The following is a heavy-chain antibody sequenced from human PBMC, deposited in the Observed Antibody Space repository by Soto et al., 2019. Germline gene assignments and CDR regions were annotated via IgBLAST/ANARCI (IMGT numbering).Heavy chain of an antibody. V-gene: IGHV4-31*01. Sequence: QVQLQESGPGLVKPSQTLSLTCTVSGGSISSGGYYWSWIRQHPGKGLEWIGYIYYSGSTYYNPSLKSPLTISVETSKNQFSLKLSSVTAADTAVYYCARGGTMVRGVIHTPYFDYWGQGTLVTVSS. CDR1: GGSISSGGYY. J-gene: IGHJ4*02. D-gene: IGHD3-10*01. CDR3: ARGGTMVRGVIHTPYFDY. CDR2: IYYSGST.